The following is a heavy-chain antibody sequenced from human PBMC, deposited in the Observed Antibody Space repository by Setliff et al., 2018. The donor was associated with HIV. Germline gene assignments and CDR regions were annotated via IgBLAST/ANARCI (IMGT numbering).Heavy chain of an antibody. CDR1: GGSFSGFY. J-gene: IGHJ4*02. V-gene: IGHV4-34*01. CDR3: ARGDYHDSSGYEGLDH. CDR2: INHRGST. D-gene: IGHD3-22*01. Sequence: LSLTCAVYGGSFSGFYWSWIRQPPGKGLEWIGEINHRGSTNFNPSLKSRVTILVDTSKNQFSVKLRSVTAADTAVYYCARGDYHDSSGYEGLDHWGQGILVTVSS.